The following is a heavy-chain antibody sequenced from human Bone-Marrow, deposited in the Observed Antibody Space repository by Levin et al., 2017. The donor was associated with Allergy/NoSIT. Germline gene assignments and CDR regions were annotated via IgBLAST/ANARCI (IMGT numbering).Heavy chain of an antibody. J-gene: IGHJ4*02. Sequence: PSGGSLRLSCAASGFTFSNNWMHWVRRAPGKGLVWVSCIKSDGSDITYADSVKGRFTISRDNAKNTLYLQMNSLRAEDTAVYFCARSPAGWLQIDYWGQGTLVTVSS. CDR1: GFTFSNNW. CDR2: IKSDGSDI. D-gene: IGHD5-24*01. CDR3: ARSPAGWLQIDY. V-gene: IGHV3-74*01.